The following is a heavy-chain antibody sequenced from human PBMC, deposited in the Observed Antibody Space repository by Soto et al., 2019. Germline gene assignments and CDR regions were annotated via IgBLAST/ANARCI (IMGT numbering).Heavy chain of an antibody. CDR2: INAGNGNT. V-gene: IGHV1-3*01. CDR3: ARGVSLYNWFDP. CDR1: GYTFTSFA. Sequence: QVQLVQSGAEVKKPGASVKVSCKASGYTFTSFAMHWVRQGPGQRLEWMGWINAGNGNTKYSQKFQGRVTITRDTSASTAYMELSSLRSEDTAVYYCARGVSLYNWFDPWGQGTLVTVSS. J-gene: IGHJ5*02.